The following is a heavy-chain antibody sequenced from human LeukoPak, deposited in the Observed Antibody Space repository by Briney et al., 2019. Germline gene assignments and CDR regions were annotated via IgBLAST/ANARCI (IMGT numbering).Heavy chain of an antibody. Sequence: GGSLRLSCAASGFTFDDYATHWVRQAPGKGLEWVSLISWDGGSTYYADSVKGRFTISRDNSKNSLYLQMNSLRADDTALYYCAKDLAAAGTMGVFDIWGQGTMVTVSS. CDR3: AKDLAAAGTMGVFDI. V-gene: IGHV3-43D*03. CDR1: GFTFDDYA. D-gene: IGHD6-13*01. CDR2: ISWDGGST. J-gene: IGHJ3*02.